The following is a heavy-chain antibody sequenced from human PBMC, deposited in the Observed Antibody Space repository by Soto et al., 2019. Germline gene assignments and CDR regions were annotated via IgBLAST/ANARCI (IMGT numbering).Heavy chain of an antibody. CDR2: ISSSSSYT. V-gene: IGHV3-11*06. J-gene: IGHJ4*02. D-gene: IGHD3-10*01. CDR3: ARGGRSGSYSY. Sequence: GGSLRLSCAASGFTFSDYYMSWIRQAPGKGLEWVSYISSSSSYTNYADSVKGRFTISRDNAKNSLYLQMNSLRAEDTAVYYCARGGRSGSYSYWGQGTLVTVSS. CDR1: GFTFSDYY.